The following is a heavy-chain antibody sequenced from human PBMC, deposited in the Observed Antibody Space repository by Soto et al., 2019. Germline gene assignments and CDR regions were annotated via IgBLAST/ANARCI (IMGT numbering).Heavy chain of an antibody. CDR2: ISASGDST. Sequence: GGSLRLSCAASGFTLSSYAMSWVRQAPGKGLEWVSAISASGDSTYYADSVKGRFTISRDNSKNTLYLQMSSLRAEDTALHYCAKDRAPQAYYYYGMDVWGQGTTVTGSS. J-gene: IGHJ6*02. CDR1: GFTLSSYA. CDR3: AKDRAPQAYYYYGMDV. V-gene: IGHV3-23*01.